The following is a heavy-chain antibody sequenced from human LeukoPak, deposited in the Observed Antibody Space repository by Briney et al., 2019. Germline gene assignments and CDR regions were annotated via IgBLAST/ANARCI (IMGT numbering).Heavy chain of an antibody. V-gene: IGHV4-61*02. Sequence: SETLSLTCTVSGGSISSGSYYWNWIRQPAGKGLEWIGRIYTSGNTNYNPSLKSRVTISVDTSKNQFSLKLSSVTAADTAVYYCARGYCSGGSCYSYYYYNYMDVWGKGTTVTVSS. D-gene: IGHD2-15*01. CDR2: IYTSGNT. CDR3: ARGYCSGGSCYSYYYYNYMDV. CDR1: GGSISSGSYY. J-gene: IGHJ6*03.